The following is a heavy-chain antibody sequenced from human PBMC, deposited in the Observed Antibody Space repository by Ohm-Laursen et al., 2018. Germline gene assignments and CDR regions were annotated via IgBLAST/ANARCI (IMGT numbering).Heavy chain of an antibody. CDR3: TRGRGI. CDR2: IYYSGST. D-gene: IGHD3-10*01. Sequence: SETLSLICTVSGGSISSYFWTWIRQPPGKGLEWIGNIYYSGSTTYNPSLKSRVTTSVDMSKNQFSLRLTSVTAADTAVYFCTRGRGIWGQGTLVTVSS. CDR1: GGSISSYF. V-gene: IGHV4-59*01. J-gene: IGHJ4*02.